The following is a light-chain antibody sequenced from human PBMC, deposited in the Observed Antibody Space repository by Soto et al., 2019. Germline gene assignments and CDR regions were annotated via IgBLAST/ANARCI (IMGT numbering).Light chain of an antibody. V-gene: IGKV1-5*01. CDR3: QQSYSGPFT. J-gene: IGKJ3*01. Sequence: IQLTQSPSSLSASVGDRVSITCRASQSVSSWLAWYQQKPGKAPKLLIYDASSLESGVPSRFSGSGSGTEFTLTISGLQPDDFATYYCQQSYSGPFTFGPGTKVDIK. CDR2: DAS. CDR1: QSVSSW.